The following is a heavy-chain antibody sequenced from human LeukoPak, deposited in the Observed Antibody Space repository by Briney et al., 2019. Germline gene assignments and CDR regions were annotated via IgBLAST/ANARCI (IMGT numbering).Heavy chain of an antibody. D-gene: IGHD4-17*01. CDR1: VFTFSAYS. J-gene: IGHJ4*02. CDR2: INGDGSGT. Sequence: GGSLRLSCAASVFTFSAYSMHWVRQAPGKGLVWASRINGDGSGTHYADSVKGRFTISRDNAKNTLYLQMNSLRAEDTAVYYCTRSNYGDYGWGQGTLVTVSS. CDR3: TRSNYGDYG. V-gene: IGHV3-74*01.